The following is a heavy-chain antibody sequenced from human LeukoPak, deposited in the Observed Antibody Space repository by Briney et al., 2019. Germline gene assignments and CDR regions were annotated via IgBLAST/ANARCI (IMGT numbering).Heavy chain of an antibody. Sequence: RGSLRLSCAASGFTFSSYWMHWVRQAPGKGLVWVSCINSDGSSTSYADSVKGRFTISRDNAKNTLYLQMNSLRAEDTAVYYCARVEGMITGIDYWGQGTLVTVSS. CDR1: GFTFSSYW. D-gene: IGHD1-20*01. CDR3: ARVEGMITGIDY. CDR2: INSDGSST. V-gene: IGHV3-74*01. J-gene: IGHJ4*02.